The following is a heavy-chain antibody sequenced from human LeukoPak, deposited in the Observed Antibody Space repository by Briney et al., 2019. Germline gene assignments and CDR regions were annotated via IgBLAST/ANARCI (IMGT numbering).Heavy chain of an antibody. CDR2: IGSSGRTI. D-gene: IGHD2-15*01. CDR3: ARGVVAASPRGSGRYYFDY. V-gene: IGHV3-11*04. J-gene: IGHJ4*02. Sequence: GGSLRLSCAASGFTFSDYYMSWIRQAPGKGLEWVSYIGSSGRTIYYADSVKGRFTISRDNAKNSLYLQMNSLRAEDTAVYYCARGVVAASPRGSGRYYFDYWGKGTLVTVSS. CDR1: GFTFSDYY.